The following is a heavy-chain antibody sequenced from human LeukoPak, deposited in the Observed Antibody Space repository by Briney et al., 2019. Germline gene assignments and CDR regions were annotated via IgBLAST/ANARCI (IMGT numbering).Heavy chain of an antibody. Sequence: GGSLRLSCEASGITISDAWMSWVRQAPGKGLEWVGRIKSKSAGGTTDHAAPVRGRFTISRDDSKNTLYLQMNSLTIEDTAVYYCVTPPDWGQGTLVTVSS. CDR1: GITISDAW. J-gene: IGHJ4*02. D-gene: IGHD5-18*01. CDR2: IKSKSAGGTT. CDR3: VTPPD. V-gene: IGHV3-15*01.